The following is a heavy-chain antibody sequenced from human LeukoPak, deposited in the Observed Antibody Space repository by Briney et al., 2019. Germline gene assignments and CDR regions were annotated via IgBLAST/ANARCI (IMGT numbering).Heavy chain of an antibody. CDR2: INWNGGST. Sequence: GGSLRLSCAASGFTFDDYGMSWVRQAPGKGLEWVSGINWNGGSTGYADSVKGRFTISRDNAKNSLYLQMNSLRAEDTALYYCARGRAIGSGWYDYYYYMDVWGKGTTVTVSS. CDR3: ARGRAIGSGWYDYYYYMDV. CDR1: GFTFDDYG. J-gene: IGHJ6*03. V-gene: IGHV3-20*04. D-gene: IGHD6-19*01.